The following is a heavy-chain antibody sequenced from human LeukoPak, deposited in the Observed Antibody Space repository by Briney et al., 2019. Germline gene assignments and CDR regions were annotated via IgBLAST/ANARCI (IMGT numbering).Heavy chain of an antibody. D-gene: IGHD6-6*01. CDR2: IIPIFGTA. J-gene: IGHJ4*02. V-gene: IGHV1-69*05. CDR1: GGTFSSYA. CDR3: ASEYSSSSSVLGYFDY. Sequence: SVKVSCKASGGTFSSYAISWVRQAPGQGLEWMGGIIPIFGTANYAQKFQGRVTITTDESTSTAYMELSSLRSEDTAVSYCASEYSSSSSVLGYFDYWGQGTLVTVSS.